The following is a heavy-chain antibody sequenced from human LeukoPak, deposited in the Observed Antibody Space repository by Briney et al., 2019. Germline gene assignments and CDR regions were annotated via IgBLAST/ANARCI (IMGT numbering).Heavy chain of an antibody. J-gene: IGHJ5*02. Sequence: ASVKVSCKASGYTFTRDYIHWVRQVFGQGLEWMGIINPSGGSATYAQKFQGRVTMTREMSTSTVYMELSSLKSEDTAVYYCARGTIEGFDPWGQGTLSPSPQ. V-gene: IGHV1-46*01. D-gene: IGHD1-7*01. CDR2: INPSGGSA. CDR3: ARGTIEGFDP. CDR1: GYTFTRDY.